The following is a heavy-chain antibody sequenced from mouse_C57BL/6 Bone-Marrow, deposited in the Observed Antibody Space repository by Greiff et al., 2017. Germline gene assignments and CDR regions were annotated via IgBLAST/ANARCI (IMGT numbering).Heavy chain of an antibody. Sequence: QVQLQQPGAELVRPGSSVKLSCKASGYTFTSYWMDWVKQRPGQGLEWIGNIYTSDSDTQYNQKFKDKATLTVDKSSSTAYMQLSSLTSEDSAVYYCARSGYFSFAYWGQGTLVTVSA. V-gene: IGHV1-61*01. J-gene: IGHJ3*01. CDR2: IYTSDSDT. D-gene: IGHD3-1*01. CDR1: GYTFTSYW. CDR3: ARSGYFSFAY.